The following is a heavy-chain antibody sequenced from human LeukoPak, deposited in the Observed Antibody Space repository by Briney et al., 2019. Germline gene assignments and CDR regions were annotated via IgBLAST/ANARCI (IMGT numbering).Heavy chain of an antibody. V-gene: IGHV5-51*01. J-gene: IGHJ3*02. CDR1: GYSFTSYW. Sequence: GESLKISCKGSGYSFTSYWIGWVRQRPGNGLEWMGIIYPGDSDTRYSPSFQGQVTISADKSITTAYLQWSSLKASDTAMYYCARGTRPMIAGRDAFDIWGQGTMVTVSS. CDR2: IYPGDSDT. D-gene: IGHD1-1*01. CDR3: ARGTRPMIAGRDAFDI.